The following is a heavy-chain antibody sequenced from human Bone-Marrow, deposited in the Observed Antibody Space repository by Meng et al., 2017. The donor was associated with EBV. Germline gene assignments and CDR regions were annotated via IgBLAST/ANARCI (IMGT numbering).Heavy chain of an antibody. CDR3: ARGYYDSSGSYDWFDP. D-gene: IGHD3-22*01. CDR1: AYTFTTYT. V-gene: IGHV1-3*01. CDR2: INPGNGNT. J-gene: IGHJ5*02. Sequence: LVQSVHELKKPGALVKASCQASAYTFTTYTIHWVRQAPGQRLEWMGWINPGNGNTEYSQKFQGRLTFTRDTSASTAYMELSSLRSEDTAIYYCARGYYDSSGSYDWFDPWGQGTLVTVSS.